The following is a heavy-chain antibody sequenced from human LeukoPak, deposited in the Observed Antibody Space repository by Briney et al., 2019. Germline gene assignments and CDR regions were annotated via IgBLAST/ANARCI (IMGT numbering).Heavy chain of an antibody. CDR3: ARGEREAVAGRGKYFQH. J-gene: IGHJ1*01. CDR1: GGSISSGSYY. V-gene: IGHV4-61*02. Sequence: SQTLSLTCTVSGGSISSGSYYWSWIRQPAGKGLEWIGRIYTSGSTNYNPSLKSRVTISVDTSKNQFSLKLSSVTAADTAVYYCARGEREAVAGRGKYFQHWGQGTLVTVSS. CDR2: IYTSGST. D-gene: IGHD6-19*01.